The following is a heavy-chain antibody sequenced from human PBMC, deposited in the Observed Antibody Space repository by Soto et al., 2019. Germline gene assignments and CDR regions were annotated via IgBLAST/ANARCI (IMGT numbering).Heavy chain of an antibody. CDR2: INAGNGNT. CDR1: GYTFTSYA. CDR3: ARNAPFYGSGSYYNSHYYGMDV. D-gene: IGHD3-10*01. Sequence: QVQLVQSGAEEKKPGASVKVSCKASGYTFTSYAMHWVRQAPGQRLEWMGWINAGNGNTKYSQKFQGRVTITRDTSASTAYMELSSLRSEDTAVYYCARNAPFYGSGSYYNSHYYGMDVWGQGTTVTVSS. V-gene: IGHV1-3*05. J-gene: IGHJ6*02.